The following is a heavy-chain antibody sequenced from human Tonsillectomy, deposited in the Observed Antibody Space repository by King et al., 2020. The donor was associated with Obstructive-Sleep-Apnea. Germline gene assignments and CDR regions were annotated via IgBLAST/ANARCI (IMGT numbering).Heavy chain of an antibody. Sequence: TLKESGPVLVKPTETLTLTCTVSGFSLSNAGMAVSWIRQPPGKALEWLAHIFSNDEKSYTKSLKSRLTISKDTSKSQVVLIMTNMDPVDTATYYCARIGYCSSTSCLNYDYWGQGTLVTVSS. CDR3: ARIGYCSSTSCLNYDY. CDR1: GFSLSNAGMA. V-gene: IGHV2-26*01. D-gene: IGHD2-2*01. J-gene: IGHJ4*02. CDR2: IFSNDEK.